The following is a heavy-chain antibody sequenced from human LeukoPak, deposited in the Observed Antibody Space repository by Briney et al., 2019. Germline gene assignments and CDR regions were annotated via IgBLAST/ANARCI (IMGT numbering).Heavy chain of an antibody. V-gene: IGHV3-23*01. J-gene: IGHJ4*02. Sequence: SRGSLRLSCAASGFTVSNYAMNWVRQAPGKGLEWVSAINGGGGSTFYADSVKGRFTISRDNSKNTLYLQMNTLRAEDTAVYYCAKTDPADWYYFDYWGQGTLVTVSS. D-gene: IGHD3-9*01. CDR3: AKTDPADWYYFDY. CDR1: GFTVSNYA. CDR2: INGGGGST.